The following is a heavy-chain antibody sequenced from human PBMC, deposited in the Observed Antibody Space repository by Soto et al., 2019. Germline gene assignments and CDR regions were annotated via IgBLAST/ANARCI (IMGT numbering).Heavy chain of an antibody. Sequence: EVQLLESGGGLVQPGGSLRLSCAASGFTFSSYAMSWVRQAPGKGLEWVSAISGSGGRKYYAEPVKGRFTISRDNSKNTLYLQMNSLRAEDTAVYYCAKDGGPSGEATTYYGMDVWGQGTTVTVSS. D-gene: IGHD3-16*01. CDR3: AKDGGPSGEATTYYGMDV. CDR1: GFTFSSYA. CDR2: ISGSGGRK. V-gene: IGHV3-23*01. J-gene: IGHJ6*02.